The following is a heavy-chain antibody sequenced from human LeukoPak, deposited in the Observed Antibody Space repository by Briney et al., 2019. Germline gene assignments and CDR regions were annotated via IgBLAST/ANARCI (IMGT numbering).Heavy chain of an antibody. J-gene: IGHJ4*02. CDR2: ISSSAGST. D-gene: IGHD5-18*01. CDR3: AKGSGRGYSYGLEY. CDR1: GFTFSSYW. Sequence: GGSLRLSCAASGFTFSSYWMSWVRQAPGKGPEWVSVISSSAGSTYYADSVKGRFTISRDNSKNTLYLQMNSLRAEDTAVYYCAKGSGRGYSYGLEYWGQGTLVTVSS. V-gene: IGHV3-23*01.